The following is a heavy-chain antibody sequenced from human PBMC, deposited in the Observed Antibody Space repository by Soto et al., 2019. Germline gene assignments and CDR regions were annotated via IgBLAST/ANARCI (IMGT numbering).Heavy chain of an antibody. D-gene: IGHD5-12*01. Sequence: QAPGQSREWMGWVNAGNGYTKYSERFQERITITRDPSANTAYMDLSSLRYEDTAMYYCEVYISDPHIVXDHWGQGTPVIVTA. J-gene: IGHJ4*02. CDR3: EVYISDPHIVXDH. CDR2: VNAGNGYT. V-gene: IGHV1-3*01.